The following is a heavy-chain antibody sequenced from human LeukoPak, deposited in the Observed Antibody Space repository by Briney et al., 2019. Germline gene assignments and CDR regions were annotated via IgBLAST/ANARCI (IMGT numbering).Heavy chain of an antibody. J-gene: IGHJ4*02. CDR1: GGSIRTYY. Sequence: SETLSLTCTVSGGSIRTYYWSWIRQPAGKGLEWIGRIYTSGTTHYNPSLKSRVTMSVDTSKNQFSLKLSSVTAADTTVYYCARDQYYYDSSGYYPFDYWGQGTLVTVSS. CDR2: IYTSGTT. CDR3: ARDQYYYDSSGYYPFDY. V-gene: IGHV4-4*07. D-gene: IGHD3-22*01.